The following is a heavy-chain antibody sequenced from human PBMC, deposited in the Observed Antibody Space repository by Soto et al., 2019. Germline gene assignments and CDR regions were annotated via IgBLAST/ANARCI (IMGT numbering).Heavy chain of an antibody. CDR3: ARGHSTHWAFDI. J-gene: IGHJ3*02. D-gene: IGHD2-2*01. CDR2: IYYTGST. V-gene: IGHV4-31*02. Sequence: WTWIRQQSGKGLEWIGYIYYTGSTSYNPSLESRVAISVDTSKTQFSLKLTSVTAADTAVYYCARGHSTHWAFDIRGQGTMVTVSS.